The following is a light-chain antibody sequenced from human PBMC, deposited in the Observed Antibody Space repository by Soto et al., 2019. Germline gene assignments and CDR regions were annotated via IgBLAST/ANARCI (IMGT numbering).Light chain of an antibody. CDR1: SGHSSYI. J-gene: IGLJ2*01. Sequence: QSVLTQSSSASASLGSSVKLTCTLSSGHSSYIIAWHQQQPGKAPRYLMKLEGSGSYNKGSGVPDRFSGSSSGADRYLTISNLQSEDEADYYCETWDSNTLVVFGGGTNLTVL. V-gene: IGLV4-60*03. CDR3: ETWDSNTLVV. CDR2: LEGSGSY.